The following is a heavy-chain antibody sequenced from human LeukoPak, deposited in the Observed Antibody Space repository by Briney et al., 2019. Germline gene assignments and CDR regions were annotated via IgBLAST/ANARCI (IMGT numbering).Heavy chain of an antibody. CDR3: ARRHYEILSGYPS. Sequence: SETLSLTCSVSGGSISTYYWSWIRQPAGKGLEWIGRFYTSGNSYYNPSLKSRVTMSVDTSKNQFSLNLSSVTAADTAVYYCARRHYEILSGYPSWGQGILVTVSS. J-gene: IGHJ4*02. D-gene: IGHD3-9*01. CDR1: GGSISTYY. V-gene: IGHV4-4*07. CDR2: FYTSGNS.